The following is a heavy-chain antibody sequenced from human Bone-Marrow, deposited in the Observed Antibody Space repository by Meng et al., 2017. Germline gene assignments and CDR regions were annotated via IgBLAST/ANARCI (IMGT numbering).Heavy chain of an antibody. CDR2: IYYSGST. J-gene: IGHJ2*01. V-gene: IGHV4-31*03. CDR3: ASLYGDSSVWYLDL. Sequence: QPQESGPGLVKPSQTLALTCTVSGGFISSGNHYWSWIRQHPGKGLEYIGYIYYSGSTYYNPSLKSRVIISVDTSKNQFSLRLNSVTAADTAVYYCASLYGDSSVWYLDLWGRGTLVTVSS. D-gene: IGHD4-17*01. CDR1: GGFISSGNHY.